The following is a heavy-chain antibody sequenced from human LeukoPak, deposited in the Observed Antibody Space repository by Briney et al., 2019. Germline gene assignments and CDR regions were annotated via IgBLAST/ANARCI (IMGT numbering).Heavy chain of an antibody. Sequence: QPGGSLRLSRAASGFTFSSYEMNWVRQAPGKGLEWVSYISSSCSTIYYADSVKGRFTISRDNAKNSLYLQMNSLRAEDTAVYYCARDSDILTGYGDFDYWGQGTLVTVSS. CDR1: GFTFSSYE. D-gene: IGHD3-9*01. J-gene: IGHJ4*02. CDR3: ARDSDILTGYGDFDY. V-gene: IGHV3-48*03. CDR2: ISSSCSTI.